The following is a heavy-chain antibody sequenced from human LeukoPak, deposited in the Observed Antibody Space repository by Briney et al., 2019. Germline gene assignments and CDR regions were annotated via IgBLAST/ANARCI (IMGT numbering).Heavy chain of an antibody. CDR2: LSSSSTTM. D-gene: IGHD3-22*01. CDR3: ARPLDSGYINFDY. Sequence: GGSLRLSCAASGFTFSSYSMNWVRQAPGKGLEWVSYLSSSSTTMYYADSVKGRFTISRDNAKNSLYLQMNSLRAEDTAVYYCARPLDSGYINFDYWGQGTLVTVSS. V-gene: IGHV3-48*04. J-gene: IGHJ4*02. CDR1: GFTFSSYS.